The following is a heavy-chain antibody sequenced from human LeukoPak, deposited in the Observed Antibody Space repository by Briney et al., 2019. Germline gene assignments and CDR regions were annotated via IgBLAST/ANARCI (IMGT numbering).Heavy chain of an antibody. CDR1: GGTFSRFT. CDR3: ARDRGDYFDY. Sequence: SVRVSCKASGGTFSRFTISWMRQAPGQGLEWMGGIIPDFGTTYNGQKFQGRLTVTADESPDTAYMNLGGLTAEDKAVYYCARDRGDYFDYWGQGTPVTVSS. J-gene: IGHJ4*02. CDR2: IIPDFGTT. V-gene: IGHV1-69*13. D-gene: IGHD3-10*01.